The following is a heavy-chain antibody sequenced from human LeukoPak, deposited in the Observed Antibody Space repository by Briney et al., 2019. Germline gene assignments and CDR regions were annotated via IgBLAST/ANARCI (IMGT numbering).Heavy chain of an antibody. CDR1: RGSPSSGSYY. Sequence: SQTLCLTCTVSRGSPSSGSYYWSSVRQPAGKGLEWIGRVYTSGSTNYNPSLKCQVTISVDTSKNQCSLKLSSVTAADTAVYYCARILMARPGYYYYYYMDVWGKGTTVTVSS. V-gene: IGHV4-61*02. CDR3: ARILMARPGYYYYYYMDV. D-gene: IGHD1-14*01. CDR2: VYTSGST. J-gene: IGHJ6*03.